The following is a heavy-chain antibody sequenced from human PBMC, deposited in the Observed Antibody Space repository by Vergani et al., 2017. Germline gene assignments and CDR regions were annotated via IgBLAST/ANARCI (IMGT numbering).Heavy chain of an antibody. D-gene: IGHD3-9*01. CDR1: GGSISSSSYY. CDR3: ARHVRYCDWRIY. J-gene: IGHJ4*02. V-gene: IGHV4-39*01. Sequence: QLQLQESGPGLVKPSETLSLTCTVSGGSISSSSYYWGWIRQPPGKGLEWIGSIYYSGSTYYNPSLKSRGTISVETSKNQFSLKLSSVTAADTAVYYCARHVRYCDWRIYWGQGTLVTVSS. CDR2: IYYSGST.